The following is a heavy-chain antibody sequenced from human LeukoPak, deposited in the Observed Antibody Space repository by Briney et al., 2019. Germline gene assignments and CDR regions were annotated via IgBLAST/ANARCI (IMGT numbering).Heavy chain of an antibody. Sequence: PGGSLRLSCAASGFTVSSSYMSWVRRAPGKGLEWVSVIYSGGSTYYADSVKGRFTISRDNSKNTLYLQMNSLRAEDTAVYYCAVERDGYNYDYWGQGTLVTVSS. D-gene: IGHD5-24*01. CDR3: AVERDGYNYDY. CDR1: GFTVSSSY. CDR2: IYSGGST. J-gene: IGHJ4*02. V-gene: IGHV3-53*01.